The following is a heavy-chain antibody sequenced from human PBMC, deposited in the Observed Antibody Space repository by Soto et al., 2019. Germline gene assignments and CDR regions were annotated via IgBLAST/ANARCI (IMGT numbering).Heavy chain of an antibody. D-gene: IGHD4-17*01. CDR2: INTVENYT. CDR1: GFTFSHYW. V-gene: IGHV3-74*01. Sequence: EVQLVESGGGLVQPGGSLRLSCAASGFTFSHYWMHWVRQAPEKGLAWVSRINTVENYTSYAHSVKGRFTISRDNAKNTLFLQMKSLRVEDKAVSYCYGRLGDWGKGTLVTVS. CDR3: YGRLGD. J-gene: IGHJ4*02.